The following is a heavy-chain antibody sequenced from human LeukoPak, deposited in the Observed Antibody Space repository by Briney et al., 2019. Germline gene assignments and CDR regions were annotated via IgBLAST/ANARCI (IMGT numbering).Heavy chain of an antibody. Sequence: GGSLRLSCAASGFTFSSYWMSWVRQAPGKGLEWVANIKQDGSEKYYVDSVKGRFTISRDNAKNSLYLQMNSLRAEDTAVYYCARVRGTTVTLSGYYFDYWGQGTLDTVSS. J-gene: IGHJ4*02. CDR3: ARVRGTTVTLSGYYFDY. D-gene: IGHD4-17*01. CDR2: IKQDGSEK. CDR1: GFTFSSYW. V-gene: IGHV3-7*01.